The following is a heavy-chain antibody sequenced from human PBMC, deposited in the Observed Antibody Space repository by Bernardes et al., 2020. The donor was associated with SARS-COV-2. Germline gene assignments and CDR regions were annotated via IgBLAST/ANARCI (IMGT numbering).Heavy chain of an antibody. CDR2: IESGDTT. V-gene: IGHV3-53*04. CDR1: GFSVGDNY. Sequence: GGSLRLSCSASGFSVGDNYLGWVRQAPGGGLEWVSVIESGDTTYYADSVKGRFTISRHSSKNTLYLQMNNVQIEDTAVYYCAARGYFGSGTYTDWFDPWGQGTLVTVSS. D-gene: IGHD3-10*01. CDR3: AARGYFGSGTYTDWFDP. J-gene: IGHJ5*02.